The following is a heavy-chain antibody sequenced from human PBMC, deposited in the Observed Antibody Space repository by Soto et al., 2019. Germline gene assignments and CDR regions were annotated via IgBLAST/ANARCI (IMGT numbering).Heavy chain of an antibody. J-gene: IGHJ6*02. CDR2: INRETGGT. CDR3: ARERYQLISDGMDV. D-gene: IGHD2-2*01. V-gene: IGHV1-2*02. Sequence: ASVKVSCKASGYTFTGYYVHWVREAPGQGLEWMGWINRETGGTSYAQKFQGRVTLSRDTSINTAYLEVSRLRFDDAAVYFCARERYQLISDGMDVWGQGTTVTVSS. CDR1: GYTFTGYY.